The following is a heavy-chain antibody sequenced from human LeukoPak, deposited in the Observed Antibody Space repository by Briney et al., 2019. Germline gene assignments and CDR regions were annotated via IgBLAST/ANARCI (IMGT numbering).Heavy chain of an antibody. CDR3: AREGDYSSGYYAPGTFDY. CDR1: GFTFSSYW. J-gene: IGHJ4*02. CDR2: ISSSSSYT. Sequence: PGGSLRLSCAASGFTFSSYWMSWIRQAPGKGLEWVSYISSSSSYTNYADSVKGRFTISRDNAKNSLYLQMNSLRAEDTAVYYCAREGDYSSGYYAPGTFDYWGQGTLVTVSS. V-gene: IGHV3-11*06. D-gene: IGHD3-22*01.